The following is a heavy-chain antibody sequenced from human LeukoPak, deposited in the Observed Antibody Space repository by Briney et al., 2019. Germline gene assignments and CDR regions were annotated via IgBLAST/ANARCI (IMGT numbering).Heavy chain of an antibody. CDR2: ISRSATTI. Sequence: GGSLRLSCAASGFTFSSYEMNWVRPAPGKGLEWVSSISRSATTIYYADSVKGRFTISRDNAKNSLYLQMNSLRAEDTAVYFCARVGALSSSWLLYWGQGTLVTVSS. J-gene: IGHJ4*02. CDR3: ARVGALSSSWLLY. D-gene: IGHD6-13*01. V-gene: IGHV3-48*03. CDR1: GFTFSSYE.